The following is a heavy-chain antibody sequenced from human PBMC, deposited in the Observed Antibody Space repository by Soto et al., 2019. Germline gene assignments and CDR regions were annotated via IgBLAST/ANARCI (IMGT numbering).Heavy chain of an antibody. CDR3: AKIAATDITLVTLSNYYYHYGMDV. V-gene: IGHV4-30-4*01. J-gene: IGHJ6*02. CDR2: IYYRWNT. D-gene: IGHD6-13*01. Sequence: PSETLRLTGSVSGRSISSGYYYWSWIRQPPGHGLEWIGNIYYRWNTYYTPSLKSRLIISIDTSKNQFSLKVGSVTAADTAVYYCAKIAATDITLVTLSNYYYHYGMDVWAQGTTVSVSS. CDR1: GRSISSGYYY.